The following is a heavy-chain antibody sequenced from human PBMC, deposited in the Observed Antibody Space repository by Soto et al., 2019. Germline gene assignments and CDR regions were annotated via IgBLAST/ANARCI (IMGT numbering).Heavy chain of an antibody. J-gene: IGHJ4*02. CDR3: AKSRGGSTGRTSDY. Sequence: EVQLFESGGGLVQPGGSLRLSCAASGFTFSSFAMSWVRQAPGKGLEWVSAISDSGDNRWYANSVKGRFTISRDNSKSTLYLQLNSLRAEDTALYYCAKSRGGSTGRTSDYWGQGTLVTVSS. CDR2: ISDSGDNR. V-gene: IGHV3-23*01. D-gene: IGHD2-2*01. CDR1: GFTFSSFA.